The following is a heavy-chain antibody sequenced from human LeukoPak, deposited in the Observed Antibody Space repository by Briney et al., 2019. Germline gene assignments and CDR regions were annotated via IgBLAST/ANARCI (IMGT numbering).Heavy chain of an antibody. CDR1: GLTISSSG. V-gene: IGHV3-23*01. J-gene: IGHJ3*02. CDR3: ARDGFNDRSGDNDGFDM. Sequence: PGGSLRLSCAASGLTISSSGMSWVRQAPGKGLEWVSAISGSGYITHYADSVRGRFTISRDTSKDTLHLQMNSLRADDTAVYYCARDGFNDRSGDNDGFDMWGQGTMVTVSS. D-gene: IGHD1-1*01. CDR2: ISGSGYIT.